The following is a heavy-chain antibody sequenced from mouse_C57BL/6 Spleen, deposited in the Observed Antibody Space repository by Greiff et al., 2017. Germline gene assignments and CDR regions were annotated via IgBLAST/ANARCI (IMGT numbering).Heavy chain of an antibody. CDR3: ARENNDGFYLYY. Sequence: QVQLQQPGAELVRPGSSVKLSCKASGYTFTSYWMDWVKQRPGQGLEWIGNIYPSDSETHYNQKFKDKATLTVDKSSSTAYLKLSSLTSEDSALYYCARENNDGFYLYYWGEGTTLSV. V-gene: IGHV1-61*01. J-gene: IGHJ2*01. D-gene: IGHD2-3*01. CDR1: GYTFTSYW. CDR2: IYPSDSET.